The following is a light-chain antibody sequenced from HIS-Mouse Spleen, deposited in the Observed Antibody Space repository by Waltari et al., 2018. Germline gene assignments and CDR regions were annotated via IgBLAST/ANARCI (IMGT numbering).Light chain of an antibody. CDR3: QQYNNWPPGGFT. CDR1: QSVSSN. V-gene: IGKV3-15*01. J-gene: IGKJ3*01. CDR2: GSS. Sequence: EIVMTQSPVTLSVSPGERATLPCRASQSVSSNLAWYLQKPGQAPRLLIKGSSTRATGIPAGFSGSVSGTEFTLTISSMQSEDLAVYYGQQYNNWPPGGFTFGPGTKVDIK.